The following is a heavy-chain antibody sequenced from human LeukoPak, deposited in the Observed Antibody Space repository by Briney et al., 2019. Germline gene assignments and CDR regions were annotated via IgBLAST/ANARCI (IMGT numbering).Heavy chain of an antibody. J-gene: IGHJ6*03. CDR1: GFTFSSYA. D-gene: IGHD2-15*01. Sequence: GGSLRLSCAASGFTFSSYAMSWVRQAPGKGLEWVSVIHSGGNTYSADSVKGRFTISRDNSKNTLYLQMNSLRAEDTAIYYCARVLANYYYYMDVWGKGTTVTVSS. V-gene: IGHV3-23*03. CDR2: IHSGGNT. CDR3: ARVLANYYYYMDV.